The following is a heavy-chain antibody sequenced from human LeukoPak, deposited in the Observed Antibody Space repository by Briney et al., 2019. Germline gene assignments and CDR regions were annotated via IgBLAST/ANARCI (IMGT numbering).Heavy chain of an antibody. J-gene: IGHJ4*02. CDR3: ARGKPAATVDY. Sequence: KFQGRVTITRDTSASTAYMELSSLRSEDTAVYNCARGKPAATVDYWGQGTLVTVSS. D-gene: IGHD2-2*01. V-gene: IGHV1-3*01.